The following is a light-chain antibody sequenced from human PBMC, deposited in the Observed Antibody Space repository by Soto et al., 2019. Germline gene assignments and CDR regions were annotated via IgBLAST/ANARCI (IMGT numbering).Light chain of an antibody. J-gene: IGLJ2*01. CDR3: SSYTISSTVV. Sequence: QSALTQPASVSGSPGQSITISCTGTSSDVGGYNYVSWYQQHPGKAPKLMIYDVSNRPSGVSNRFSGSKSGNTASLTISGAQAEDEADYYCSSYTISSTVVFGGGTKLTVL. CDR2: DVS. V-gene: IGLV2-14*01. CDR1: SSDVGGYNY.